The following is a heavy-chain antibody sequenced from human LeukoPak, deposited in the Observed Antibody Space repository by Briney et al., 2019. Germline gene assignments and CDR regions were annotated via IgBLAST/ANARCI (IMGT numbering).Heavy chain of an antibody. V-gene: IGHV4-4*07. CDR2: IYTSGST. Sequence: SETLSLTCTVSGGSISSYYWSWIRQPAGKGLEWIGRIYTSGSTNYNPSLKSRVTMSVDTSKNQFSLKLSSVTAADTAVYYCAREMDYGDLRWFDPWGQGTLVTVSS. CDR3: AREMDYGDLRWFDP. D-gene: IGHD4-17*01. CDR1: GGSISSYY. J-gene: IGHJ5*02.